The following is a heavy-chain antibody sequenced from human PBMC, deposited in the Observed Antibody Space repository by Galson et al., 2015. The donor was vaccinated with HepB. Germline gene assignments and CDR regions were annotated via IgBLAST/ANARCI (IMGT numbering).Heavy chain of an antibody. CDR2: ISSDGSNK. Sequence: SLRLSCAASGFTFSSYAMHWVRQAPGKGLQWVAVISSDGSNKYYADSVKGRFTISRDNSKNTLYLRMNNLRAEDTAVYYCARDETIYTAMVWSMDYWGQGTLVTVSS. D-gene: IGHD5-18*01. CDR1: GFTFSSYA. J-gene: IGHJ4*02. CDR3: ARDETIYTAMVWSMDY. V-gene: IGHV3-30*04.